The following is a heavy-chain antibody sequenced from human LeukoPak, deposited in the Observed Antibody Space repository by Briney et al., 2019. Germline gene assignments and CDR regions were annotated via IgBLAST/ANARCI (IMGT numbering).Heavy chain of an antibody. CDR1: GYSFTSYL. V-gene: IGHV5-10-1*01. Sequence: GESLKISCKGSGYSFTSYLISWVRQMPGKGLEWMGRIDPSDSYTNYSPSFQGHVTISADKSSSTAYLQWSSLKASDTAMYYCARSYCSGGSCYDYWGQGTLVTVSS. CDR3: ARSYCSGGSCYDY. J-gene: IGHJ4*02. CDR2: IDPSDSYT. D-gene: IGHD2-15*01.